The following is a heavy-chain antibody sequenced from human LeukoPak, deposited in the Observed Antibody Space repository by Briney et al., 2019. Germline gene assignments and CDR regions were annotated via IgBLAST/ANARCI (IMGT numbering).Heavy chain of an antibody. V-gene: IGHV3-20*04. CDR3: AKRPPGGSYYFDY. CDR1: GFTFDDYG. J-gene: IGHJ4*02. D-gene: IGHD1-26*01. CDR2: INWDSAGT. Sequence: GGSLRLSCAASGFTFDDYGMSWVRQAPGKRLEWVSGINWDSAGTDYADSVKGRFTISRDNSESTLYLQMNSLRAEETAVYYCAKRPPGGSYYFDYWGQGTLVTVSS.